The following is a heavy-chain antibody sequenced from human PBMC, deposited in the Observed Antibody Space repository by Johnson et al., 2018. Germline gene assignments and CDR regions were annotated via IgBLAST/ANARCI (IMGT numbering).Heavy chain of an antibody. CDR1: GFTFSDHY. V-gene: IGHV3-66*01. CDR3: TRGMVRGVSAFDI. D-gene: IGHD3-10*01. Sequence: VQLVQSGGGLVQPGGSLRLSCAASGFTFSDHYMDWVRQAPGKGLEWVSVVYTAGDTYYADSVKGRFTISRDISKNTLYLHMNNLRAEDTAVYYCTRGMVRGVSAFDISGQGTMVTVSS. CDR2: VYTAGDT. J-gene: IGHJ3*02.